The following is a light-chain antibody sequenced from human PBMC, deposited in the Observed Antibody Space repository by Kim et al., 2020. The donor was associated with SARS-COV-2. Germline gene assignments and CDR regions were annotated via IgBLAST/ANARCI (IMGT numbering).Light chain of an antibody. Sequence: GQKDTISCSGSSSNIGNNYVSWYQQLPGTAPKLLIFDNNIRPSGIPDRFSGSKSGTSATLGITGLQTGDEADYYCGTWDSRLSSAVFGGGTQLTVL. CDR1: SSNIGNNY. V-gene: IGLV1-51*01. J-gene: IGLJ7*01. CDR3: GTWDSRLSSAV. CDR2: DNN.